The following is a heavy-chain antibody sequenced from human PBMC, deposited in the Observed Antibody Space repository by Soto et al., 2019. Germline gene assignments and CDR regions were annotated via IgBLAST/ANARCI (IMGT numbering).Heavy chain of an antibody. Sequence: EVQLVESGGGLVQPGGSLRLSCTASGFTFSNYWMQWVRQAPGKGLVWVSHISPDGSTTSHADSVRGRFTISRDNARNTLNLQTNSLRAEDPAVYYCARRGVAGALDVWGQGTTVTVSS. CDR3: ARRGVAGALDV. V-gene: IGHV3-74*01. J-gene: IGHJ6*02. D-gene: IGHD2-21*01. CDR1: GFTFSNYW. CDR2: ISPDGSTT.